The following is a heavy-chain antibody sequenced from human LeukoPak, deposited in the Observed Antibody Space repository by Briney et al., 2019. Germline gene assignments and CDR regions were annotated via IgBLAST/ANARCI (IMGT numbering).Heavy chain of an antibody. CDR2: IYSGGST. D-gene: IGHD6-13*01. Sequence: GGSLRLSCAASGFTVSSNYMSWVRQAPGKGLEWVSVIYSGGSTYYADSVKGRLTISRDNSKNTLYLQMNSLRAEDTAVYYCARYSSSWYVYDYWGQGTLVTVSS. V-gene: IGHV3-66*01. CDR3: ARYSSSWYVYDY. CDR1: GFTVSSNY. J-gene: IGHJ4*02.